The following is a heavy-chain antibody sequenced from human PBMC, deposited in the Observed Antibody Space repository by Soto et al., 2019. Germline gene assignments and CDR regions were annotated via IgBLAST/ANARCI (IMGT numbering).Heavy chain of an antibody. D-gene: IGHD6-13*01. CDR3: ARDAAAGLNAY. V-gene: IGHV1-18*01. CDR2: ISAYNGNT. J-gene: IGHJ4*02. Sequence: QVQLVQSGAEVKKPGASVKVSCKASGYTFTSYGISWVRQAPGQGLEWMGWISAYNGNTKYAQKFQGRVTMTTDTSTSSAYREVRSLRSDDTAVYYCARDAAAGLNAYWGQGTLVTVSS. CDR1: GYTFTSYG.